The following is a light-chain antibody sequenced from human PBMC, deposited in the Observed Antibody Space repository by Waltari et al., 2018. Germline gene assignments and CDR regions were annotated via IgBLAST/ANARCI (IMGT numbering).Light chain of an antibody. CDR1: SGYSNYK. V-gene: IGLV9-49*03. CDR2: VGTGGIVG. Sequence: QPVLTQPPSASASLGASVTLTCPPSSGYSNYKVDWYQQRPGKGPRFVMRVGTGGIVGSKGDGIPDRFSVLGSGLNRYLTIKNIQEEDESDYHCGADHGSGSSFVYVFGTGTKVTVL. CDR3: GADHGSGSSFVYV. J-gene: IGLJ1*01.